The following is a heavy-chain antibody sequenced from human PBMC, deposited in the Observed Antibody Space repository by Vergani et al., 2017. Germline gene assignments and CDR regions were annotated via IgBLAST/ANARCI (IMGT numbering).Heavy chain of an antibody. Sequence: QVQLHESGPGLVKPSETLSLTCTVSGDSISPYFWTWIRQPPGQGLEWIGYISYSGDTNCAPSLKSRVSISLDTSKNQFSLQVNSVTPSDTAVYYCARGGWFVPDVWGQGTLVTVSS. J-gene: IGHJ4*02. V-gene: IGHV4-59*01. CDR1: GDSISPYF. D-gene: IGHD3-10*01. CDR2: ISYSGDT. CDR3: ARGGWFVPDV.